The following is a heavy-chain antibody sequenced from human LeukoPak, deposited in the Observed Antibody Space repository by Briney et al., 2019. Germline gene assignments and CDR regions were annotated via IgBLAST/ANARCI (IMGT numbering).Heavy chain of an antibody. CDR3: ARKGATTYYFEY. Sequence: SQTLSLTCTVSGGSINNGGYYWSWIRQHPGKGLEWIGYIYYSGSTYYNPSLKSRVTISVDTSKNQFSLNVSAVTAADTAVYYCARKGATTYYFEYWGQGTLVTVSS. D-gene: IGHD5-24*01. CDR1: GGSINNGGYY. J-gene: IGHJ4*02. V-gene: IGHV4-31*03. CDR2: IYYSGST.